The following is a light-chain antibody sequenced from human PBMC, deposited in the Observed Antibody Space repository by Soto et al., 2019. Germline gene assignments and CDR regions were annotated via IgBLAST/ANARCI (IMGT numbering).Light chain of an antibody. CDR3: CSYAGYSTLYV. V-gene: IGLV2-11*01. Sequence: QSALTQPRSVSGSPGQSVTISCTGTSSDVGAYNYVSWYQQHPGKAPKLMIYDVNKRPSGVPDRFSGSKSGNTASLTVSGIQAEDEADYYCCSYAGYSTLYVFGTGTKVTVL. CDR1: SSDVGAYNY. J-gene: IGLJ1*01. CDR2: DVN.